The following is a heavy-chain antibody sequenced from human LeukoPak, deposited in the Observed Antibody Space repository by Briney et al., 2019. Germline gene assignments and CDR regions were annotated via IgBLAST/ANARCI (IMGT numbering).Heavy chain of an antibody. V-gene: IGHV3-74*03. CDR3: ARDLGGPDY. J-gene: IGHJ4*02. CDR1: GFTFSSYW. CDR2: ISSDETST. Sequence: GGSLRLSCAASGFTFSSYWMHRVRQAPGKGLVWVSRISSDETSTKYADSVKGRFTISRDNAKNTVYLQMNSLRAEDTAVYYCARDLGGPDYWGQGTLVTVSS. D-gene: IGHD3-10*01.